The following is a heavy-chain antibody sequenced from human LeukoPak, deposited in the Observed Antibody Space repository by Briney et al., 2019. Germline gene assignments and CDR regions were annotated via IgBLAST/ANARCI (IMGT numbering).Heavy chain of an antibody. J-gene: IGHJ5*02. CDR2: INPNSGGT. D-gene: IGHD6-19*01. Sequence: ASVKVSCKASGYTVTGYYMHWVRQAPGQGLEWMGRINPNSGGTNYAQKFQGRVTMTRDTSISTAYMELSRLRSDDTAVYYCARDRGRIAVAGSLAWFDPWGQGTLVTVSS. CDR3: ARDRGRIAVAGSLAWFDP. V-gene: IGHV1-2*06. CDR1: GYTVTGYY.